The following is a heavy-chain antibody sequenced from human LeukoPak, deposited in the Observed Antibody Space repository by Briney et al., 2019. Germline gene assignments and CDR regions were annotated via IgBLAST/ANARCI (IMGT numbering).Heavy chain of an antibody. CDR2: ISNSVST. J-gene: IGHJ4*02. V-gene: IGHV4-4*08. D-gene: IGHD5-24*01. Sequence: PSETLSLTCTVSGASISSYYWSWIGQPPGKGLEWIAFISNSVSTNYNPSLKSRVTISLDTSRKQLSLRLSSVIAADTAVYYCVATERWLQWGYWGQGTLVTVSS. CDR3: VATERWLQWGY. CDR1: GASISSYY.